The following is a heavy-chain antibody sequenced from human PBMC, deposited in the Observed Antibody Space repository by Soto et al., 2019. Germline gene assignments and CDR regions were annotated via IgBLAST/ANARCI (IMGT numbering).Heavy chain of an antibody. D-gene: IGHD1-26*01. CDR1: GYTFTSYA. CDR2: INAGNGNT. V-gene: IGHV1-3*01. J-gene: IGHJ3*02. CDR3: ARGGGIVGDTDAFDI. Sequence: ASVKVSCKASGYTFTSYAMHWVRQAPGQRLEWMGWINAGNGNTKYSQKFQGRVTITRDTSASTAYMELSSLRSEDTAVYYCARGGGIVGDTDAFDIWGQGTMVTVSS.